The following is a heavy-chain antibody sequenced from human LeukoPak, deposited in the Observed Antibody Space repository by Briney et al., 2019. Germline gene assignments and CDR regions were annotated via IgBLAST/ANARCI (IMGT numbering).Heavy chain of an antibody. V-gene: IGHV3-7*01. Sequence: GGSLRLSCADSGFSFSSHWMSWVRQAPGKGLEWVATIKEDGSDTYYVDSVKGRFTISRDNAKNSLYLQMNSLRAEDSAVYYWARSKSRAFDYWGQGTLVTVSS. CDR1: GFSFSSHW. CDR2: IKEDGSDT. J-gene: IGHJ4*02. CDR3: ARSKSRAFDY.